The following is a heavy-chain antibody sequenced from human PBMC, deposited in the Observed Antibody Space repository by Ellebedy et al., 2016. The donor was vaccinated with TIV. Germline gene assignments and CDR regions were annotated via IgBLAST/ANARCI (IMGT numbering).Heavy chain of an antibody. Sequence: GESLKISCAASGFTFRSYWMSWVRQAPGKGLEWVANIYQDGSEKYYVDSVKGRFTISRDNAKNSLYLQMNSLRVEGTAVYYCARRGSYGDYAVQINNWFDRWGQGTLVTVYS. J-gene: IGHJ5*02. CDR1: GFTFRSYW. V-gene: IGHV3-7*01. D-gene: IGHD4-17*01. CDR2: IYQDGSEK. CDR3: ARRGSYGDYAVQINNWFDR.